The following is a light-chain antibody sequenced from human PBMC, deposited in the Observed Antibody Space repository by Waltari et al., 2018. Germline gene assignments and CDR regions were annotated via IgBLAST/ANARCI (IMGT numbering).Light chain of an antibody. CDR3: QQRSDWPPH. CDR1: QSVSSY. J-gene: IGKJ5*01. V-gene: IGKV3-11*01. CDR2: DAS. Sequence: EIVLTQSPATLSLSPGERATVSGRASQSVSSYLGWDQRTPGQAPRLLIYDASNRATGIPARFSGSVSGTDFTLTISSLEPEDFAVYDCQQRSDWPPHFGQGTRLE.